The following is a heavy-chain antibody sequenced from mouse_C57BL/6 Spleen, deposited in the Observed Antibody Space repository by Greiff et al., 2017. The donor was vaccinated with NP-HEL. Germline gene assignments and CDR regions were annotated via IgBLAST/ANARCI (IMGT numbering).Heavy chain of an antibody. J-gene: IGHJ4*01. D-gene: IGHD2-2*01. CDR2: INPGSGGT. CDR1: GYAFTNYL. Sequence: VQLQQSGAELVRPGTSVKVSCKASGYAFTNYLIEWVKQRPGQGLEWIGVINPGSGGTNYNEKFKGKATLTADKSSSTAYMQLSSLTSEDSAVYFCAREGGMVTTSAMDYWGQGTSVTVSS. V-gene: IGHV1-54*01. CDR3: AREGGMVTTSAMDY.